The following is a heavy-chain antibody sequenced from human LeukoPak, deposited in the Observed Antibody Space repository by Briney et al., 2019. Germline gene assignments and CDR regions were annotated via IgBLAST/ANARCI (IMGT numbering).Heavy chain of an antibody. D-gene: IGHD6-19*01. V-gene: IGHV5-10-1*01. CDR3: AASGWYMPFDY. CDR2: IDPSDSYT. CDR1: GYSFTSYW. J-gene: IGHJ4*02. Sequence: GESLKISFKGSGYSFTSYWISWVRQMPGKGLEWMGRIDPSDSYTNYSPSFQGHVTISADKSISTAYLQWSSLKASDTAMYYCAASGWYMPFDYWGQGTLVTVSS.